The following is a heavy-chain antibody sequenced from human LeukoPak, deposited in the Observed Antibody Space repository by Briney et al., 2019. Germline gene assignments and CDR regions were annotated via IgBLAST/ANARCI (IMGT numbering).Heavy chain of an antibody. J-gene: IGHJ5*02. CDR3: ARKLWFVNAPGSWLDP. D-gene: IGHD3-10*01. Sequence: SETLSLNCTVSGDSISSGDYSWGWIRQPSGKGLEWIGYIFHTGNAYYNPSLRSRVTISVERSRNQFSLRLTSVTAADTAVYYCARKLWFVNAPGSWLDPWGPGTLVAVSS. V-gene: IGHV4-30-2*01. CDR1: GDSISSGDYS. CDR2: IFHTGNA.